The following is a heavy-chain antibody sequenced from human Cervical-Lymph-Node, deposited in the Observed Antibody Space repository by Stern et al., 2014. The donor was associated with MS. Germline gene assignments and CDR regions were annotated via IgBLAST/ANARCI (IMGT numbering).Heavy chain of an antibody. Sequence: QVQLQESGPGLVKPSQSLSLTCTVSGGSVSGGDYYWGWIRQPTGKGLEWIGYIDNSGTTYYNPAFKSRLTISIDTSKNQFSLRLTSMTAADTAVYYCARDFTVAGSFDYWGQGTLVTVSS. CDR1: GGSVSGGDYY. J-gene: IGHJ4*02. CDR2: IDNSGTT. V-gene: IGHV4-30-4*01. D-gene: IGHD6-19*01. CDR3: ARDFTVAGSFDY.